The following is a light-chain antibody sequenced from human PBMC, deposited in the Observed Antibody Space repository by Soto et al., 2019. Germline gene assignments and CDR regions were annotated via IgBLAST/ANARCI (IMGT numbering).Light chain of an antibody. CDR1: QSISMR. CDR3: QQYNSYSWT. V-gene: IGKV1-5*01. Sequence: DIQMTQSPSSLSASVGDRVTITCRASQSISMRLAWYQQKPGKAPKLLIYDASSLESGVPSRFSGSGSGTEFTLTISRLQPDDSATYYCQQYNSYSWTFGQGTKVEIK. J-gene: IGKJ1*01. CDR2: DAS.